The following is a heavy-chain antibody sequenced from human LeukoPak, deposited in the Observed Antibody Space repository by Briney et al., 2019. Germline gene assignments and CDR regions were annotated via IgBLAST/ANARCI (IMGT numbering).Heavy chain of an antibody. CDR3: TDLMAAAGT. Sequence: PGGSLRLSCAASGFTFSGSAMHWVRQASGKGLEWVGRIRSKANSYATAYAASVKGRFTISRDDSKNTAYLQMNSLKTEDTAVYYCTDLMAAAGTWGQGALVTVSS. CDR2: IRSKANSYAT. V-gene: IGHV3-73*01. D-gene: IGHD6-13*01. J-gene: IGHJ5*02. CDR1: GFTFSGSA.